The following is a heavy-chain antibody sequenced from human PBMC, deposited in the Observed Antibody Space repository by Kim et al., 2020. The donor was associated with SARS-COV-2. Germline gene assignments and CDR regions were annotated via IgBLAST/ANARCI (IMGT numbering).Heavy chain of an antibody. J-gene: IGHJ4*02. CDR1: GYSFTSYW. V-gene: IGHV5-51*01. Sequence: GESLKISCKGSGYSFTSYWIGWVRQMPGKGLEWMGIIYPGDSDTRYSPSFQGQVTISADKSISTAYLQWSSLKASDTAMYYCATRGGYYDSSGYYRGFDYWGQGTLVTVPS. D-gene: IGHD3-22*01. CDR2: IYPGDSDT. CDR3: ATRGGYYDSSGYYRGFDY.